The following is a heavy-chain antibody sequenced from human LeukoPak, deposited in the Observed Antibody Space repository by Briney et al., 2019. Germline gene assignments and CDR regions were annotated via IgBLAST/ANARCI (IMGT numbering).Heavy chain of an antibody. J-gene: IGHJ5*02. CDR3: AKEPQLLHEEGNWFDP. D-gene: IGHD1-1*01. V-gene: IGHV3-23*01. CDR2: ISADDTG. Sequence: GGSLRLSCLASGFTFSTYSMTWVRQVPGKGLDWVSAISADDTGYYADSVKGRFIVSGDNSKNTLYLQLNRLRVEDTAVYYLAKEPQLLHEEGNWFDPWGQGTLVTVSS. CDR1: GFTFSTYS.